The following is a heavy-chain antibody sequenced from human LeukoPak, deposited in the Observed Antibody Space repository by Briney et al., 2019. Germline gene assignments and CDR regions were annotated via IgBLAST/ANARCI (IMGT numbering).Heavy chain of an antibody. CDR3: AKDSTDWYFDL. CDR2: ISSSSSYI. D-gene: IGHD4-17*01. CDR1: GFTFSSYS. V-gene: IGHV3-21*04. J-gene: IGHJ2*01. Sequence: GGSLRLSCAASGFTFSSYSMNWDRQAPGKGLEWVSSISSSSSYIYYADSVKGRFTISRDNAKNSLYLQMISLRAEDTAFYYCAKDSTDWYFDLWGRGTLVTVSS.